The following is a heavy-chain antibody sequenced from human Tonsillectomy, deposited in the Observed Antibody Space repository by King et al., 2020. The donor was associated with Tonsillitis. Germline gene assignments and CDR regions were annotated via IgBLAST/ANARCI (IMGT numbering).Heavy chain of an antibody. J-gene: IGHJ6*02. Sequence: VQLVESGGGLVQPGRSLRLSCTASGFTFGDYAMSWFRQAPGKGLEWVGFIRSKAYGGTTEYAASVKGRFTISRDESKSIANLQMNSLKTDDTAVYYCTSLGGGDWWYGMDVWGQGTTVTVSS. V-gene: IGHV3-49*03. D-gene: IGHD2-21*02. CDR1: GFTFGDYA. CDR2: IRSKAYGGTT. CDR3: TSLGGGDWWYGMDV.